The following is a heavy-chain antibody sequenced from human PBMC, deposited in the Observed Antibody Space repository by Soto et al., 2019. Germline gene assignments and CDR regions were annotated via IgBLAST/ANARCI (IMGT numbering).Heavy chain of an antibody. CDR2: IYYSGST. V-gene: IGHV4-59*01. J-gene: IGHJ4*02. D-gene: IGHD3-16*01. CDR3: ARGVRGSYYALYFDY. Sequence: SETLSFTCTVSGGSISSYYWSWIRQPPGKGLEWIGYIYYSGSTNYNPSLKSRGTISVETSKNQFSLKLSLVTAADTAVYYWARGVRGSYYALYFDYGGQGTLVTVSS. CDR1: GGSISSYY.